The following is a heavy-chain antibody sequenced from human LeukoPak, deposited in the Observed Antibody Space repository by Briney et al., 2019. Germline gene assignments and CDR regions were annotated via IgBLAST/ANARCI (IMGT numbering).Heavy chain of an antibody. V-gene: IGHV4-30-4*08. CDR3: ARIIVGGYYYYMDV. CDR2: IYYSGST. J-gene: IGHJ6*03. D-gene: IGHD2-15*01. Sequence: SQTLSLTCTVSGGSISSGDYYWRWIRQPPGKGLEWIGYIYYSGSTYYNPSLKSRVTISVDTSKNQFSLKLSSVTAADTAVYYLARIIVGGYYYYMDVWGKGTTVTVSS. CDR1: GGSISSGDYY.